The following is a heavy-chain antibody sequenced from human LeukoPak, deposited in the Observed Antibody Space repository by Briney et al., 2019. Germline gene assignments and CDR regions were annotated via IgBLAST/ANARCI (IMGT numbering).Heavy chain of an antibody. V-gene: IGHV3-11*04. J-gene: IGHJ4*02. CDR3: AKDSHSWSRDY. CDR2: ISSSGSTI. CDR1: GFTFSDYY. Sequence: GGSLRLSCAASGFTFSDYYMSWIRQAPGKGLEWVSYISSSGSTIYYADSVKGRFTISRDNAKNSLYLQMNSLRAEDTAVYYCAKDSHSWSRDYWGQGTLVTVSS. D-gene: IGHD6-13*01.